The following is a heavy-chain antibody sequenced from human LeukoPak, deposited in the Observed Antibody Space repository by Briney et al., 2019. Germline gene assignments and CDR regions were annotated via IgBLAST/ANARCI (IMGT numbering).Heavy chain of an antibody. V-gene: IGHV3-74*01. D-gene: IGHD5-12*01. CDR2: INTDGSTT. CDR1: GFTFSTYW. CDR3: AKESGSDVDLDY. J-gene: IGHJ4*02. Sequence: GGSLRLSCVGSGFTFSTYWMHWVRQAPGRGLVWVSGINTDGSTTSYADSVKGRFTISRDNAKNTLYLQMSSLGAEDTAVYYCAKESGSDVDLDYWGQGALVTVSS.